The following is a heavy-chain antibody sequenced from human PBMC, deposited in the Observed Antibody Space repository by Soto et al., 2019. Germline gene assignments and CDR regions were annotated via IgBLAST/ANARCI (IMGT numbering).Heavy chain of an antibody. Sequence: XEALKIACRGSGYSFTSYWISWVRQMPGKGLEWMGRIDPSDSYTNYSPSFQGHVTISADKSISTAYLQWSSLKASDAAMYYCASYIAARGYYGMDVWGQGTTVTVSS. CDR2: IDPSDSYT. CDR3: ASYIAARGYYGMDV. CDR1: GYSFTSYW. V-gene: IGHV5-10-1*01. D-gene: IGHD6-6*01. J-gene: IGHJ6*02.